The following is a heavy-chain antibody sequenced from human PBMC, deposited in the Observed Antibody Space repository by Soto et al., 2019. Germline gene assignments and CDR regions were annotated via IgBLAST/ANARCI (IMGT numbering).Heavy chain of an antibody. V-gene: IGHV6-1*01. CDR3: ARVQEEWTNYYGMDV. D-gene: IGHD3-3*01. CDR2: TYYRSKWYN. CDR1: GDSVSINSAA. Sequence: WQTLSLIYAIPGDSVSINSAACDWIRQSPSRGLEWLGRTYYRSKWYNDYAVSVKSRITINPDTSKNQFSLQLNSVTPEDTAVYYCARVQEEWTNYYGMDVWGQGATITVSS. J-gene: IGHJ6*02.